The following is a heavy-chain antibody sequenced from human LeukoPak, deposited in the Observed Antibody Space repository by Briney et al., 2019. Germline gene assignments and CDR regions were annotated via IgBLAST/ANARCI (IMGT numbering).Heavy chain of an antibody. Sequence: GGSLRLSCAASGFTFSDYYMSWIRQAPGKGLEWVSYISSSGSTIYYADSVKGRFTISRDNAKNSLYLQMNSLRAEDTAVYYCARDGAPNYYHSNFRSGGWFDPWGQGTLVTVSS. V-gene: IGHV3-11*01. CDR2: ISSSGSTI. J-gene: IGHJ5*02. CDR1: GFTFSDYY. D-gene: IGHD3-22*01. CDR3: ARDGAPNYYHSNFRSGGWFDP.